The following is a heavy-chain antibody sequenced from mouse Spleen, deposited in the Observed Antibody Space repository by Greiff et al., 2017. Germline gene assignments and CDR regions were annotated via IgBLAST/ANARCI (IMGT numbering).Heavy chain of an antibody. D-gene: IGHD2-1*01. CDR1: GYTFTSYW. CDR3: ARRHGNYWYFDV. Sequence: QVQLQQPGAELVRPGSSVKLSCKASGYTFTSYWMHWVKQRPIQGLEWIGNIDPSDSETHYNQKFKDKATLTVDKSSSTAYMQLSSLTSEDSAVYYCARRHGNYWYFDVWGAGTTVTVSS. V-gene: IGHV1-52*01. CDR2: IDPSDSET. J-gene: IGHJ1*01.